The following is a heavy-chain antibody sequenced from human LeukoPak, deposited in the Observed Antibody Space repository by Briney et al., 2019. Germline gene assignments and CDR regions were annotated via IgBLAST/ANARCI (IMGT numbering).Heavy chain of an antibody. CDR1: GFTFSSYG. J-gene: IGHJ6*03. D-gene: IGHD2-15*01. CDR2: IWYDGSNK. CDR3: AKQYSRRADYYYYMDV. V-gene: IGHV3-33*06. Sequence: GRSLRLSCAASGFTFSSYGMHWVRQAPGKGLERVAVIWYDGSNKYYADSVKGRFTISRDNSKNTLYLQMNSLRAEDTAVYYCAKQYSRRADYYYYMDVWGKGTTVTVSS.